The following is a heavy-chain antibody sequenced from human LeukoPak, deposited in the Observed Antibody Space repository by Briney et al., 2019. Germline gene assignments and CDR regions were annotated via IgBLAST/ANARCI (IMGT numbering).Heavy chain of an antibody. J-gene: IGHJ4*02. CDR3: AGVTDGYIYY. CDR1: GGSISSYY. V-gene: IGHV4-59*01. Sequence: SETLSLTCTVSGGSISSYYWSWIRQPPGKGLEWIGYIYYSGSTNYNPSLKSRVTISVDTSKNQFSLKLSSVTAADTAVYYCAGVTDGYIYYWGQGTLVTVSS. CDR2: IYYSGST. D-gene: IGHD1-14*01.